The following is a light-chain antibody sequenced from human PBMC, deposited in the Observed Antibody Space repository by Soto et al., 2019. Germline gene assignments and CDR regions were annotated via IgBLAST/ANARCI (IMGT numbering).Light chain of an antibody. CDR1: SSDVGGYDY. CDR3: SSHTSGSTRV. J-gene: IGLJ1*01. V-gene: IGLV2-14*01. CDR2: EVT. Sequence: QSALTQPASVSGSPGQSIAISCTGTSSDVGGYDYVSWYQQQPDKAPKLMIYEVTKRPSGVSNRFSGSKSGNTASLTISGPQAEEEADYYCSSHTSGSTRVSGTGTKVTVL.